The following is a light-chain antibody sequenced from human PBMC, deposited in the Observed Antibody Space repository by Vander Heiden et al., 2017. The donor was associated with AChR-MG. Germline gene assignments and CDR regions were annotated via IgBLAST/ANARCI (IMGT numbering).Light chain of an antibody. V-gene: IGKV3-20*01. Sequence: EIVLTQSPGTLSLSPGERATLSCRASQSVSRSYLAWYQQKPGQAPRLLSYDASSRATGIPDRFSGSGSGADFTLIISRLEPEDFAVYYCQQFGSSPPWAFGQGTRVEIK. J-gene: IGKJ1*01. CDR3: QQFGSSPPWA. CDR2: DAS. CDR1: QSVSRSY.